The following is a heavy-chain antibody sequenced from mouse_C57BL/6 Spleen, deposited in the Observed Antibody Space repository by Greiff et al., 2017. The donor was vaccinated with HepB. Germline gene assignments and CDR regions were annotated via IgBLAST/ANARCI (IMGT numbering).Heavy chain of an antibody. Sequence: EVKLMESGPGLVKPSQSLSLTCSVTGYSITSGYYWNWIRQFPGNKLEWMGYISYDGSNNYNPSLKNRISITRDTSKNQFFLKLNSVTTEDTATYYCARTTVVATGFDYWGQGTTLTVSS. CDR2: ISYDGSN. J-gene: IGHJ2*01. D-gene: IGHD1-1*01. V-gene: IGHV3-6*01. CDR3: ARTTVVATGFDY. CDR1: GYSITSGYY.